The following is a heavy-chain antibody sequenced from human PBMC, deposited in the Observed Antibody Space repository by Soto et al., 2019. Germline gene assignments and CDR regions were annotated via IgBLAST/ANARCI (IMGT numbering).Heavy chain of an antibody. CDR1: GGTFSSYT. Sequence: QVQLVQSGAAVKKPGSSVKVSCKASGGTFSSYTISWVRQAPGQGLEWMGRIIPILGIANYAQKFQGRVTITADKSTSTAYMELSSLRSEDTAVYYCARDQGDGYNSLDYWGQGTLVTVSS. CDR3: ARDQGDGYNSLDY. D-gene: IGHD5-12*01. J-gene: IGHJ4*02. CDR2: IIPILGIA. V-gene: IGHV1-69*08.